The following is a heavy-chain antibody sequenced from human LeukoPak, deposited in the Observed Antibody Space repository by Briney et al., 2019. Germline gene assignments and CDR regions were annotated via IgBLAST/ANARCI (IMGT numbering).Heavy chain of an antibody. V-gene: IGHV1-69*13. CDR2: IIPMSGTE. J-gene: IGHJ4*02. CDR1: GGTLRGYA. CDR3: ATETPPSGSFSVYFDT. D-gene: IGHD3-3*01. Sequence: SVKVSCKTSGGTLRGYAFSWVRQAPGQGLEWMGGIIPMSGTETSAQKLQDRVAITADESTTTTYMELSSLTSEDTAIYYCATETPPSGSFSVYFDTWGQGTLVTVSS.